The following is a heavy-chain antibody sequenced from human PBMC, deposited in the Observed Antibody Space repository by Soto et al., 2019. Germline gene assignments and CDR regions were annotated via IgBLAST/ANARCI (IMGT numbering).Heavy chain of an antibody. Sequence: GGSLRLSCAASGFTFSDYYMSWIRQAPGKGLEWVSYISSSGSTIYYADSVKGRFTISRDNAKNSLYLQMNSLRAEDTAVYYCARDHAWGLITGTPIHRTWGQGTLVTVSS. J-gene: IGHJ5*02. CDR1: GFTFSDYY. V-gene: IGHV3-11*01. CDR3: ARDHAWGLITGTPIHRT. D-gene: IGHD1-7*01. CDR2: ISSSGSTI.